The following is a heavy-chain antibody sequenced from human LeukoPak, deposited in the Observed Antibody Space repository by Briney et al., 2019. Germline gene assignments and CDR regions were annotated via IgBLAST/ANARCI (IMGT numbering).Heavy chain of an antibody. CDR1: GGSFSGYY. Sequence: SETLSLTCAVYGGSFSGYYWSWIRQPPGKGLEWIGEINHSGSTNYNPSLKSRVTISIDRSKNQFSLKLMSVTAADTAVYYCARDSGTTGEVKFDPWGQGTLVTVSS. CDR2: INHSGST. CDR3: ARDSGTTGEVKFDP. V-gene: IGHV4-34*01. J-gene: IGHJ5*02. D-gene: IGHD3-10*01.